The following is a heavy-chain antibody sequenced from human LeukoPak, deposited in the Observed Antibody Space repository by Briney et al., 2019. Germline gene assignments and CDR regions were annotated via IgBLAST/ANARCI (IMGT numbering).Heavy chain of an antibody. CDR2: IIPIFGTA. CDR1: GGTFSSYA. Sequence: ASVKVSCKASGGTFSSYAISWVRQAPGQGLEWMGGIIPIFGTANYAQKFQGRVTITADESTSTAYMELSSLRSEDTAVYYRARDRANRGAFDIWGQGTMVTVSS. D-gene: IGHD7-27*01. CDR3: ARDRANRGAFDI. V-gene: IGHV1-69*01. J-gene: IGHJ3*02.